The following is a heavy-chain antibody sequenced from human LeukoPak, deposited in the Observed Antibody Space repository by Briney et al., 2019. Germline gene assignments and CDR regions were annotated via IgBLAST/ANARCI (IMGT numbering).Heavy chain of an antibody. CDR2: ISYDGSNK. D-gene: IGHD6-19*01. J-gene: IGHJ4*02. V-gene: IGHV3-30*18. CDR3: AKGLDVSGWYVGY. Sequence: GGSLRLSCAASGFTFSSYGMHWVRQAPGKGLEWVAVISYDGSNKNYADSVKGRFTISRDNSKNTLYLQMSSLRAEDTAVYYCAKGLDVSGWYVGYWGQGTLVTVSS. CDR1: GFTFSSYG.